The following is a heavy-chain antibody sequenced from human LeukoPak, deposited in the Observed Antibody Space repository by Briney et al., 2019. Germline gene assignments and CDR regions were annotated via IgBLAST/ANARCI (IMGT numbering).Heavy chain of an antibody. J-gene: IGHJ6*02. CDR2: ISYDGSNK. CDR1: GFTFSSYG. V-gene: IGHV3-30*18. CDR3: ANNPHYFDSSGFYYYYGLDV. D-gene: IGHD3-22*01. Sequence: GGSLRLSCAASGFTFSSYGMHWVRQAPGKGLEWVAVISYDGSNKYYADSVKGRFTISRDNSKNTLYLQMNSLRAEDTAVYYCANNPHYFDSSGFYYYYGLDVWGRGTTVTVSS.